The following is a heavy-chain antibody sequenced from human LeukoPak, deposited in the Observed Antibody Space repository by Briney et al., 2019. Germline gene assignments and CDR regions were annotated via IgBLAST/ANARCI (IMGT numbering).Heavy chain of an antibody. D-gene: IGHD3-10*01. J-gene: IGHJ4*02. CDR2: ISGSGGST. CDR1: GFTFSSYA. V-gene: IGHV3-23*01. Sequence: GGSLRLSRAASGFTFSSYAMSWVRQAPGKGLEWVSAISGSGGSTYYADSVKGRFTISRDNSKNTLYLQMNSLRAEDTAVYYCAKRPSGSGSYSGYFDYWGQGTLVTVSS. CDR3: AKRPSGSGSYSGYFDY.